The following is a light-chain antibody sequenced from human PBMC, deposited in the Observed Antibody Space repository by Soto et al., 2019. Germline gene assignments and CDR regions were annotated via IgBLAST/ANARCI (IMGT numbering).Light chain of an antibody. Sequence: EIVLTQSPATPSVSPGERATLSCRASQSVSSYLAWYQQKPGQAPRLLIYDASNRATGIPARFSGSGSGTDFTLTISSLETEDFAVYYCQQRSNWPTITFGQGTRLEIK. V-gene: IGKV3-11*01. J-gene: IGKJ5*01. CDR3: QQRSNWPTIT. CDR1: QSVSSY. CDR2: DAS.